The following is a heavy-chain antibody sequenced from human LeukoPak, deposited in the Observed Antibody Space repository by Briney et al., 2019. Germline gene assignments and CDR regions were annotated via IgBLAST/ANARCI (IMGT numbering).Heavy chain of an antibody. J-gene: IGHJ6*03. Sequence: ASVKVSCKASGYTFTGYYLHWVRQAPGHGLEWMGWINPNSGGTNYAQKFQGRVTMTGDTSISTAYMELSRLRSDDTAMYYCARERTDSSSMDVWGKGTTVTVSS. V-gene: IGHV1-2*02. CDR3: ARERTDSSSMDV. CDR2: INPNSGGT. CDR1: GYTFTGYY. D-gene: IGHD6-13*01.